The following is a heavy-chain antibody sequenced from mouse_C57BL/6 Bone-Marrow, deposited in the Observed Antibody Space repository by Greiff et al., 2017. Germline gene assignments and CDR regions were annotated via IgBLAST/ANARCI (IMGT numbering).Heavy chain of an antibody. Sequence: QVQLKESGAELVKPGASVKMSCKASGFTFTTYPIEWMKQNHGKSLEWIGNFHPYNDDTKYNEKFKGKATLTVEKSSSTVDLELSRLTSDDTSVYYYARSGKYGGYYYDDWGQGTTLTGSS. CDR1: GFTFTTYP. CDR2: FHPYNDDT. V-gene: IGHV1-47*01. D-gene: IGHD1-3*01. J-gene: IGHJ2*01. CDR3: ARSGKYGGYYYDD.